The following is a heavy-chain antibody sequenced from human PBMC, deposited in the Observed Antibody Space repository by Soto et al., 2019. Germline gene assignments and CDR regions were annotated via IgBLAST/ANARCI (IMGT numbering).Heavy chain of an antibody. V-gene: IGHV4-30-2*01. CDR1: GGSISSGGYS. Sequence: QLQLQESGSGLVKPSQTLSLTCAVSGGSISSGGYSWSWIRQPPGKGLEWIGYIYHSGSTYYNPSLKSRVTISVDRSSTQFSRKLRSVTAADTAVYYCARENNVLPGGYFDYWGQGTLVTVSS. J-gene: IGHJ4*02. D-gene: IGHD2-15*01. CDR3: ARENNVLPGGYFDY. CDR2: IYHSGST.